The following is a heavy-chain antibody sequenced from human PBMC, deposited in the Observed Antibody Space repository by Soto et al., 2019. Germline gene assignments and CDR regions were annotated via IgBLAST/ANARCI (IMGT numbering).Heavy chain of an antibody. CDR2: IYHSGNT. J-gene: IGHJ4*02. CDR1: GGSISSSNYY. V-gene: IGHV4-39*01. Sequence: PSETLSLTCTVSGGSISSSNYYWGWIRQPPGKGLEWIGSIYHSGNTYYNPSLKSRVTISVDTSKHTAYLELNSLISEDTAVYYCATPQDYDGCLDSWGQGTLVTVSS. CDR3: ATPQDYDGCLDS. D-gene: IGHD3-22*01.